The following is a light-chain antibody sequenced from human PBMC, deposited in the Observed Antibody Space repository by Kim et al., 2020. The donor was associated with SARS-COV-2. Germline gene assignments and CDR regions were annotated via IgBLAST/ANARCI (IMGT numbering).Light chain of an antibody. CDR2: AAS. CDR3: QKYNSPPRA. CDR1: QDIGIY. J-gene: IGKJ3*01. Sequence: APVGDRVTITCRATQDIGIYLAWYQQKPGKVPKLLIYAASALQSGVPSRFSGSGSGTDFTLTISSLQPEDVATYYCQKYNSPPRAFGPGTKVDIK. V-gene: IGKV1-27*01.